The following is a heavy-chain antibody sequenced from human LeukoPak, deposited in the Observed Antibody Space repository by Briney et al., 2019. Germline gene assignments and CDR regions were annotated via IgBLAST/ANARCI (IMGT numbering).Heavy chain of an antibody. D-gene: IGHD6-6*01. Sequence: SETLSLTCTVSGYSISSGYYWSWIRQPPGRGLEWIGYIHTSGSTDHNPSLKSRVTISVDTSKSQFSLKLTSVTAADTAVYYCARLSSSATHYYYYYMDVWGKGTTVSVSS. V-gene: IGHV4-4*09. CDR1: GYSISSGYY. J-gene: IGHJ6*03. CDR3: ARLSSSATHYYYYYMDV. CDR2: IHTSGST.